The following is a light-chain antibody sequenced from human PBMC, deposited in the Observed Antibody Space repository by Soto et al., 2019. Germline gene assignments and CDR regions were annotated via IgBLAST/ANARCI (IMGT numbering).Light chain of an antibody. CDR3: CSYAGSSSLWV. Sequence: QSVLTQPASVSGSPGQSITISCTGTSSDVGSYNFVSWYQRHPGKAPKFLIFEDNKRPSGVSNRFSGSKSGNTASLTISGLQAEDDADYYCCSYAGSSSLWVFGGGTKVTVL. CDR2: EDN. J-gene: IGLJ3*02. CDR1: SSDVGSYNF. V-gene: IGLV2-23*02.